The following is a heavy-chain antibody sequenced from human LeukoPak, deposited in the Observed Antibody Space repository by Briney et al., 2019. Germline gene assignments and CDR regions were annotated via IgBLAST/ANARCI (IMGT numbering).Heavy chain of an antibody. CDR3: AKARGWFDY. V-gene: IGHV3-74*01. Sequence: GGSLRLSCAASGFTFSGYWMHWVRQAPGKGLVWVSRIKTDGSSTYYADSVKGRFTISRDNSKNTLYLQMNSLRAEDTAVYYCAKARGWFDYWGQGTLVTVSS. D-gene: IGHD6-19*01. CDR2: IKTDGSST. J-gene: IGHJ4*02. CDR1: GFTFSGYW.